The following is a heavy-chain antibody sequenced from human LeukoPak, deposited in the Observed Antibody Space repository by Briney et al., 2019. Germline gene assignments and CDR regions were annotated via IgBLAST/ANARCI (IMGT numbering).Heavy chain of an antibody. V-gene: IGHV4-39*01. CDR3: ARGYCSGGSCFYFDY. J-gene: IGHJ4*02. CDR2: IYYSGST. Sequence: NPSETLSLTCSVSGGSISSSNYYWVWIRHPPGKGLEWIGSIYYSGSTFYNPSLKSRVTISVDTSTNQFSLMLRAVTAADTVVYYCARGYCSGGSCFYFDYWGQGTLVTV. D-gene: IGHD2-15*01. CDR1: GGSISSSNYY.